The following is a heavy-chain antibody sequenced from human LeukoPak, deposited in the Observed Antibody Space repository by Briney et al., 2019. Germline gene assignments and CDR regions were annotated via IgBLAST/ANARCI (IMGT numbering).Heavy chain of an antibody. Sequence: GGSLRLSCAASGFTLSNAWMNWVRQAPGKGLEGVGLIKSKTNGETRDYAAPVKGRFTISRDDSKNTLYLQMNSLRGEDTAVYYCAKDWSYQGNYYYMDVWGKGTTVTISS. CDR1: GFTLSNAW. CDR3: AKDWSYQGNYYYMDV. V-gene: IGHV3-15*01. D-gene: IGHD1-26*01. CDR2: IKSKTNGETR. J-gene: IGHJ6*03.